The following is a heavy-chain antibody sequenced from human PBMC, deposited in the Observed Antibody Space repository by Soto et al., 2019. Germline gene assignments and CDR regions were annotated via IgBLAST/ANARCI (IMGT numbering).Heavy chain of an antibody. CDR1: GFTFSDYG. CDR2: IWYDGSSE. CDR3: ARDSPRFLEHLSKDYIDY. V-gene: IGHV3-33*08. J-gene: IGHJ4*02. Sequence: GGSLRLSCAASGFTFSDYGMHWVRQTPGKGLEWVAVIWYDGSSEYYADPVRGRFTISRANSKNTLYLQMNSLRAEDTGVYYCARDSPRFLEHLSKDYIDYWGQGTLVTVSS. D-gene: IGHD3-3*01.